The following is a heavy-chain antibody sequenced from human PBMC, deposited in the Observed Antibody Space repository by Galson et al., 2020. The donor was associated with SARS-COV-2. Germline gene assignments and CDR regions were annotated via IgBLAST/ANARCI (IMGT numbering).Heavy chain of an antibody. CDR3: ARDIVVVPAATTSPSHYYYGMDV. CDR2: ISSSGSTI. Sequence: TGGSLRLSCAASGFTFSDYYMSWIRQAPGKGLEWVSSISSSGSTIYYADSVKGRFTISRDNAKNSLYLQMNSLRAEDTAVYYCARDIVVVPAATTSPSHYYYGMDVWGQGTTVTVSS. V-gene: IGHV3-11*01. CDR1: GFTFSDYY. D-gene: IGHD2-2*01. J-gene: IGHJ6*02.